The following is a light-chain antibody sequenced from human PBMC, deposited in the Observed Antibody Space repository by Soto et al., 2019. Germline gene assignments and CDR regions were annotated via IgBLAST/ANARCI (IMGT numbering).Light chain of an antibody. CDR2: KAS. CDR3: QQYNSYSWT. V-gene: IGKV1-5*03. CDR1: QSISSW. Sequence: DIQMTQSPSTMSASVGDRVTITGRARQSISSWLAWSQQKPGKAPKLLLYKASSLESGVPSRFRGSGSGTEFTLTISSLQPDDFATYYCQQYNSYSWTVGQGTKGEIK. J-gene: IGKJ1*01.